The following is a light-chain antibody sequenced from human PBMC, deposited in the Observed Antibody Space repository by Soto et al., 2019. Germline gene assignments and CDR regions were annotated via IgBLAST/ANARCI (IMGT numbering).Light chain of an antibody. CDR2: GAS. CDR3: QQYNNWPPVT. Sequence: EIVMTQSPATLSVSPGERATLSCRASQSVSSKLAWYQQKPGQAPRPLIYGASTRATGSQARFSCSGSGTEFTLTISSLQSEDFAVYYCQQYNNWPPVTFGGGTKVEIK. CDR1: QSVSSK. J-gene: IGKJ4*01. V-gene: IGKV3-15*01.